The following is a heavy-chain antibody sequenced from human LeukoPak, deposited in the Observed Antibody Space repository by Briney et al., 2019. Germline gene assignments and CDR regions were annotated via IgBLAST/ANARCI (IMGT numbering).Heavy chain of an antibody. D-gene: IGHD3-10*01. CDR2: ISGNSGAT. CDR1: GFTFSSYP. CDR3: ARALLWFGELDY. V-gene: IGHV3-23*01. Sequence: SGGSLRLSCATSGFTFSSYPMSWVRQAPGRGLEWVSVISGNSGATYYADSVKGRFTISRDNAKNSLYLQMNSLRAEDTAVYYCARALLWFGELDYWGQGTLVTVSS. J-gene: IGHJ4*02.